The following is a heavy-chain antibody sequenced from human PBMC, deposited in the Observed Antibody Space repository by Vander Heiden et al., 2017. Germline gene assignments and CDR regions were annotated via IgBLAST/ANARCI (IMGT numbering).Heavy chain of an antibody. CDR1: GFTFRSYA. CDR2: LSGSGGST. V-gene: IGHV3-23*04. D-gene: IGHD4-4*01. CDR3: AKDLQYYYYYGMDV. Sequence: VQLVESGGGVVQRGGSLSLSCAASGFTFRSYALRWVCPAPGKGLEWVSALSGSGGSTYYADSVKGRFTISRDNSKNALYLQMNSLRAEDTAVYYCAKDLQYYYYYGMDVWGQGTTVTVSS. J-gene: IGHJ6*02.